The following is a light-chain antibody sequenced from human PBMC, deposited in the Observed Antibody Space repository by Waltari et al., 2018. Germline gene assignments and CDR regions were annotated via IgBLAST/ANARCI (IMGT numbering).Light chain of an antibody. CDR3: AAWDDNLSGSVV. Sequence: QSVLTQSPSASGTPGQRVPISCSGSDSNIGINFVSWYQQFPGTAPKLLIYRDYQRPSGVPDRFSGSKSGTSASLAISGLRSEDEADYFCAAWDDNLSGSVVFGGGTKVTVL. CDR2: RDY. CDR1: DSNIGINF. V-gene: IGLV1-47*02. J-gene: IGLJ2*01.